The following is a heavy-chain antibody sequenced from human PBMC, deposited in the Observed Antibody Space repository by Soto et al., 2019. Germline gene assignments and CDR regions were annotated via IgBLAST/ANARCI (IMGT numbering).Heavy chain of an antibody. CDR1: GYTFTSYG. D-gene: IGHD2-2*01. Sequence: ASVKVSCKASGYTFTSYGISWVRQAPGQGLEWMGWISAYNGNTNYAQKLQGRVTMTTDTSTSTAYMELRSLRSDDTAVYYCARDCSSTSCSPYYYYGMDVWGQGTPVTVSS. CDR3: ARDCSSTSCSPYYYYGMDV. CDR2: ISAYNGNT. J-gene: IGHJ6*02. V-gene: IGHV1-18*01.